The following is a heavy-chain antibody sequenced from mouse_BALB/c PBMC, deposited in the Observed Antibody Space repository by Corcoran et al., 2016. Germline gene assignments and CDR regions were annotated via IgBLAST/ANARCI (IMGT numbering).Heavy chain of an antibody. V-gene: IGHV14-3*02. CDR2: IDPANGNT. D-gene: IGHD4-1*01. Sequence: EVQLQQSGAELAKPGASVKLSCTASGFNIKDTYMHWVKPRPEQGLEWIGRIDPANGNTKYDPKFQGKATITADTSSNTAYLQLSSLTSEDTAVYYCTRWDGYFDVWGAGTTVTVSS. CDR1: GFNIKDTY. J-gene: IGHJ1*01. CDR3: TRWDGYFDV.